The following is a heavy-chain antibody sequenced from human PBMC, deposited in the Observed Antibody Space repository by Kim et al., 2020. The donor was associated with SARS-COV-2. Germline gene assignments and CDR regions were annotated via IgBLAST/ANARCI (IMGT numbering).Heavy chain of an antibody. D-gene: IGHD6-13*01. CDR2: INHSGIT. Sequence: SETLSLTCAVYGGSFSGYYWSWIRQPPGKGLEWIGEINHSGITNYNPSLKSRVTISVDTSKNQFSLKLSSVTAADTAVYYCARIHPFVIAAAGTGDYWG. J-gene: IGHJ4*01. V-gene: IGHV4-34*01. CDR1: GGSFSGYY. CDR3: ARIHPFVIAAAGTGDY.